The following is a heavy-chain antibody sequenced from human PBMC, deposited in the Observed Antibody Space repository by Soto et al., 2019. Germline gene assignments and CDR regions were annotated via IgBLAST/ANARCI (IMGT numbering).Heavy chain of an antibody. D-gene: IGHD3-9*01. V-gene: IGHV1-69*13. CDR2: IIPIFGTA. J-gene: IGHJ6*02. Sequence: SVKVSCKASGGTFSSYAISWVRQAPGQGLEWMGGIIPIFGTANYAQKFQGRVTITADESASTAYMELSSLRSEDTAVYYCARDSGILTGYYRHYYYGMDVWGQGTAVTVSS. CDR1: GGTFSSYA. CDR3: ARDSGILTGYYRHYYYGMDV.